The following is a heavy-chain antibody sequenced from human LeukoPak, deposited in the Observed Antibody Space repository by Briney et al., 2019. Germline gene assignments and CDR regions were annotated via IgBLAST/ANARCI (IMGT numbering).Heavy chain of an antibody. Sequence: PSETLSLTCTVSGGSISSGGHYWSWIRQHPGKGLEWIGYIYYSGSTYYNPSLKSRVTISVDTSKNQFSLKLSSVTAADTAVYYCARVPVGRGAFDIWGQGTMVTVSS. CDR3: ARVPVGRGAFDI. CDR1: GGSISSGGHY. CDR2: IYYSGST. V-gene: IGHV4-31*03. J-gene: IGHJ3*02. D-gene: IGHD3-10*01.